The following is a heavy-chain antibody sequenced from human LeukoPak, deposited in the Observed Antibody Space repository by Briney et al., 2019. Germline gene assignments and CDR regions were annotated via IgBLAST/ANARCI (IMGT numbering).Heavy chain of an antibody. D-gene: IGHD3-3*01. Sequence: PWASVTVSCKASGGTFSSNAISWVRQAPGQGLEWMGGIIPIFGTANYAQKFQGRVTITADESTSTAYMELSSLRSEDTAVYYCARSITIFGVVYYYYGMDVWGQGTTVTVSS. CDR1: GGTFSSNA. CDR3: ARSITIFGVVYYYYGMDV. J-gene: IGHJ6*02. CDR2: IIPIFGTA. V-gene: IGHV1-69*13.